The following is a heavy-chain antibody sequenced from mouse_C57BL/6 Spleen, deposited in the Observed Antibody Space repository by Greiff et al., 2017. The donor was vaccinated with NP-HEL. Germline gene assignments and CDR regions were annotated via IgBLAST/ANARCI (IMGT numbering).Heavy chain of an antibody. D-gene: IGHD1-1*01. CDR1: GYTFTSYW. CDR2: IDPSDSYT. V-gene: IGHV1-69*01. CDR3: ASLITTVVATGNYYAMDY. Sequence: QVQLQQSGAELVMPGASVKLSCKASGYTFTSYWMHWVKQRPGQGLEWIGEIDPSDSYTNYNQKFKGKSTLTVDKSSSTAYMQLSSLTSEDSAVYYCASLITTVVATGNYYAMDYWGQGTSVTVSS. J-gene: IGHJ4*01.